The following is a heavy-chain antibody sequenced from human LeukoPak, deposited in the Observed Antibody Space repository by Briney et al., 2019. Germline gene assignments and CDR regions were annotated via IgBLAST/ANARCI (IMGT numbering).Heavy chain of an antibody. Sequence: PSETLSLTCAVYGGSFSGYYWSWIRQPPGKGLEWIGEINHSGSTNYNPSLKSRVTISVDTSKNQFSLKLSSVTAADTAVYYCARQGYTYYDDSRPVWGPMRMYYFDYWGQGTLVTVSS. V-gene: IGHV4-34*01. J-gene: IGHJ4*02. CDR2: INHSGST. D-gene: IGHD3-22*01. CDR3: ARQGYTYYDDSRPVWGPMRMYYFDY. CDR1: GGSFSGYY.